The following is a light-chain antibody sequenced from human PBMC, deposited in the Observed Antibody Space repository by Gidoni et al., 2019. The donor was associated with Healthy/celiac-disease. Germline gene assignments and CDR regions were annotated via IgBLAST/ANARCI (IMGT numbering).Light chain of an antibody. Sequence: SYVLTQPPSVSVAPGKTARITCGGNNIGSKSVHWYQQKPGQAPVLVIYYDSARPSGIPERFSGSPSRNTSPLTIRLVEAGDEACSYCPVWDSLRDHVVFGGGPPLTFL. CDR3: PVWDSLRDHVV. CDR1: NIGSKS. J-gene: IGLJ2*01. V-gene: IGLV3-21*04. CDR2: YDS.